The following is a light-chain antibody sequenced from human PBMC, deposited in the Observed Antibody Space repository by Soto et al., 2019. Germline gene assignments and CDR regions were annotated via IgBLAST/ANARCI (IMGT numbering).Light chain of an antibody. CDR2: DVT. V-gene: IGLV2-8*01. J-gene: IGLJ1*01. CDR1: RNTVGRFNY. CDR3: SSFVHGTSYV. Sequence: LAQAPPASGPPGQSVTTSCVGTRNTVGRFNYVSWYQHHPGKAPKLINYDVTKRPSGVPDRFSGSKSGNTAYLTVSGLQAEDEADYFCSSFVHGTSYVFGTGTKVTVL.